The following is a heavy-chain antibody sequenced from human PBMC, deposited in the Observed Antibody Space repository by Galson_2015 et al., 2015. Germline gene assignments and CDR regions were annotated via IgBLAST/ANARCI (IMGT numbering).Heavy chain of an antibody. D-gene: IGHD2-21*02. Sequence: SLRLSCAASGFTFSSYWMHWVRQAPGKGLVWVSRINYSGRSTYYADSVKGRFTISRDNAKNTLYLQMSSLRADDTAVYYCVRARSNGGDCSDWGQGTLVTVSS. CDR1: GFTFSSYW. V-gene: IGHV3-74*01. J-gene: IGHJ4*02. CDR2: INYSGRST. CDR3: VRARSNGGDCSD.